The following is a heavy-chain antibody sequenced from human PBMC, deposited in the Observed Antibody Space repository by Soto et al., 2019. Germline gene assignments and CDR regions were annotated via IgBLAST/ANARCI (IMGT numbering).Heavy chain of an antibody. Sequence: QGQLVQSGAEVKKPGASVKVSCKVSGYILPELSIHWVRQAPGKGPEWMGGFDPEEGEVIYAQKFRGRITVTEDTFKGKGHMEFSSLGSYDPALHFCVAGREGGAIAVFWVAKVGHGFYLRGQGTMVNGSS. CDR3: VAGREGGAIAVFWVAKVGHGFYL. J-gene: IGHJ6*01. D-gene: IGHD3-3*01. V-gene: IGHV1-24*01. CDR2: FDPEEGEV. CDR1: GYILPELS.